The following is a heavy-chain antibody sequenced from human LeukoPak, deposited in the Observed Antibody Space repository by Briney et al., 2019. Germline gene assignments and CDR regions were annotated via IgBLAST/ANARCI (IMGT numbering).Heavy chain of an antibody. V-gene: IGHV4-39*01. D-gene: IGHD6-13*01. CDR2: IYYSGST. Sequence: SETLSLTCTVSGGSISSSNYYWGWIRQPPGKGLEWIGSIYYSGSTYYNPSLKSRVTISVDTSKNQFSLKLSSVTAADTAVYYCARARYSSSWGIDYWGQGTLVTVSS. CDR3: ARARYSSSWGIDY. J-gene: IGHJ4*02. CDR1: GGSISSSNYY.